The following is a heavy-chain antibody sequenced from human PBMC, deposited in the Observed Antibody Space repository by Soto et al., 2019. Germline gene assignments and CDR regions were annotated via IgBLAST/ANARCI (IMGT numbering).Heavy chain of an antibody. Sequence: EVQLVESGGGLVQPGESLKLSCAVSGFTFSGSAMHWVRQASGKGLEWVGRIRSKANNYATAYAASVKGRFTISRDDSKNTAYLQMYGLKSEETAMNYCTRGYGDYVRDYWGQGTLVTVSS. V-gene: IGHV3-73*01. CDR3: TRGYGDYVRDY. CDR2: IRSKANNYAT. CDR1: GFTFSGSA. D-gene: IGHD4-17*01. J-gene: IGHJ4*02.